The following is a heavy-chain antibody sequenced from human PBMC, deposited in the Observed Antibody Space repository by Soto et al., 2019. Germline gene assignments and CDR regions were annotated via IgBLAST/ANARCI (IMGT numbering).Heavy chain of an antibody. CDR2: MYYSGGT. V-gene: IGHV4-30-4*01. CDR3: AREAGNYYYYFAMDV. CDR1: GGSIRSGDNY. Sequence: KPSETLSLTCTVSGGSIRSGDNYLSWIRQPPGKGLEWIGYMYYSGGTYYNPSLRNRVTISVDTSKNQFSLKLTSVTAADTAVYYCAREAGNYYYYFAMDVWGLGNPVPVSS. D-gene: IGHD6-19*01. J-gene: IGHJ6*02.